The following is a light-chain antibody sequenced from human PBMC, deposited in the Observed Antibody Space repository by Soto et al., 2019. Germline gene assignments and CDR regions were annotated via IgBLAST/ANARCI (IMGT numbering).Light chain of an antibody. V-gene: IGLV1-44*01. CDR3: AACDDILNGLV. J-gene: IGLJ1*01. CDR1: SSNIGSNT. Sequence: QSVLTQPPSASGTPGQRVTISCSGSSSNIGSNTVNWYQQLPVPAPKLLIYSNNQRPSGVPDRFSVSKSGTSAPLAISGLQSEDEPDFYCAACDDILNGLVFGTRTKLTVL. CDR2: SNN.